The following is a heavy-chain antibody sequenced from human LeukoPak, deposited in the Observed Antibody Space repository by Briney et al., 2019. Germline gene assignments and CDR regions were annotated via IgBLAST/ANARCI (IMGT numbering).Heavy chain of an antibody. CDR2: MSYSGKI. V-gene: IGHV4-39*01. CDR3: ARQWILQRGTNRFDP. D-gene: IGHD2-8*01. Sequence: SETLSLTCTVSGVSVTSTDYQWGWIRQPPGKGLEWIGSMSYSGKIYLNLSLKSRVMISVDTFKNQFFLRLSSVRASDTAVYYCARQWILQRGTNRFDPWGQGTLVTVSS. J-gene: IGHJ5*02. CDR1: GVSVTSTDYQ.